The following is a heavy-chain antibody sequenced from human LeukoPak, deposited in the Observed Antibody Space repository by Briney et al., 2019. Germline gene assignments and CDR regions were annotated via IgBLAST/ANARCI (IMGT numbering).Heavy chain of an antibody. Sequence: GRSLRLSCAASGFTFSSYGMHWVRQAPGEGLEWVAVIWYDGSNKYYADSVKGRFTISRDNSKNTLYLQMNSLRAEDTAVYYCARSIYGHRAHLDYWGQGTLVTVSS. CDR3: ARSIYGHRAHLDY. V-gene: IGHV3-33*01. CDR2: IWYDGSNK. D-gene: IGHD2/OR15-2a*01. J-gene: IGHJ4*02. CDR1: GFTFSSYG.